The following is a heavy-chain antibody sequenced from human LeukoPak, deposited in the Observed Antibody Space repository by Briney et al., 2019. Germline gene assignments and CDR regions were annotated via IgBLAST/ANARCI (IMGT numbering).Heavy chain of an antibody. CDR1: GYTFTGYY. CDR3: ARAAGYPNWFDP. V-gene: IGHV1-2*02. D-gene: IGHD5-12*01. J-gene: IGHJ5*02. CDR2: INPNSGGT. Sequence: APVKVSCKTSGYTFTGYYMHWVRQAPGQGLEWMGWINPNSGGTNYAQKFQGRVTMTRDTSISTAYTELSRLRSDDTAVYYCARAAGYPNWFDPWGQGTLVTVSS.